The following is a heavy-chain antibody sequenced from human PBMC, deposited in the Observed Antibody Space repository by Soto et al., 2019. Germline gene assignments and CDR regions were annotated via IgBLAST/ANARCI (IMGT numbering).Heavy chain of an antibody. CDR2: ISYDGSNK. V-gene: IGHV3-30-3*01. Sequence: QVQLVESGGGVVQPGRSLRLSCAASGFTFSSYAMHWVRQAPGKGLEWVAVISYDGSNKYYADSVKGRFTISRDTSKNSLYLQMNRRRAEDTAVYYWARGPSFSGRAHFDYWGQGTLVSVS. CDR3: ARGPSFSGRAHFDY. CDR1: GFTFSSYA. J-gene: IGHJ4*02. D-gene: IGHD1-26*01.